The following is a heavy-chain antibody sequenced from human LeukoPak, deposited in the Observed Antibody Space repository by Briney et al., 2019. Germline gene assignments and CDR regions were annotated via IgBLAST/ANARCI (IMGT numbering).Heavy chain of an antibody. CDR3: ARLRGTYYWYFDY. CDR2: IYYSGNT. D-gene: IGHD1-26*01. Sequence: SETLSLTCAVSGGSLISDNFYWGWIRQPPGKGLEWIGSIYYSGNTYYNPSLNSRVTISVDTSKNRFSLKLSSVTAADTAVYSCARLRGTYYWYFDYWGQGTLVTVSS. CDR1: GGSLISDNFY. J-gene: IGHJ4*02. V-gene: IGHV4-39*01.